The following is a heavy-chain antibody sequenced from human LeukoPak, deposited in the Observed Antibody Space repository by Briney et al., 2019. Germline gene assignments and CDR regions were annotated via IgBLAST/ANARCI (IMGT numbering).Heavy chain of an antibody. CDR2: IYYSGST. Sequence: SETLSLTCTVSGGSINSGDYYWSWIRQPPGKGLEWIGYIYYSGSTYYTPSLKSRVTISIDTSKNQFSLQLRSVTAAETAVYYCARLKGAAAGTSWGQGTMVTVSS. CDR3: ARLKGAAAGTS. J-gene: IGHJ4*02. D-gene: IGHD6-13*01. CDR1: GGSINSGDYY. V-gene: IGHV4-30-4*01.